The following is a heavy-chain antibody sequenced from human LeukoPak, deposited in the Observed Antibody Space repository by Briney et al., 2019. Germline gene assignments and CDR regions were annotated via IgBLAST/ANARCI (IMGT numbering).Heavy chain of an antibody. V-gene: IGHV3-21*01. CDR1: GFTFSSYS. J-gene: IGHJ5*02. CDR3: ARDLGSYRGWFDP. Sequence: GGSLRLSCAASGFTFSSYSMNWVRQAPGKGLEWVSSISSSSSYIYYADSVKGRFTISRDNAKNSLYLQMNSLRAEDTAVYYCARDLGSYRGWFDPWGQGTLVTVSS. D-gene: IGHD3-16*02. CDR2: ISSSSSYI.